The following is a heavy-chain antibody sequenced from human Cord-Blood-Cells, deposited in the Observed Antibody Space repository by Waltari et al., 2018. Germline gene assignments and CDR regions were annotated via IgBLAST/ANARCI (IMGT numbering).Heavy chain of an antibody. CDR1: GGSFSGYY. CDR2: INHSGST. V-gene: IGHV4-34*01. D-gene: IGHD1-26*01. Sequence: QVQLQQWGAGLLKPSETLSLTCAVYGGSFSGYYWSWIRQPPGKGLEWIGEINHSGSTNYSPSLKSRVTISVDTSKNQFSLKLSSVTAADTAVYYCARGRSWDGAFDIWGQGTMVTDSS. J-gene: IGHJ3*02. CDR3: ARGRSWDGAFDI.